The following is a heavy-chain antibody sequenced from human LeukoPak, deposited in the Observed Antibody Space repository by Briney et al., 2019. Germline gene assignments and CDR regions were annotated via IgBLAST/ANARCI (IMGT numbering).Heavy chain of an antibody. CDR2: IYHSGST. J-gene: IGHJ3*02. V-gene: IGHV4-4*02. CDR1: GGSISSGNW. D-gene: IGHD1-1*01. CDR3: ASYPKGVRRDAFDI. Sequence: SETLSLTCAVSGGSISSGNWWSWVRQPPGKGLEWIGEIYHSGSTNYNPSLKSRVTISVDKSKNQFSLKLSSVTAADTAVYYCASYPKGVRRDAFDIWGQGTMVTVSS.